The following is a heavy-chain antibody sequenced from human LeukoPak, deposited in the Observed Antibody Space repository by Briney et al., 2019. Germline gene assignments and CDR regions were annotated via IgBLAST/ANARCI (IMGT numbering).Heavy chain of an antibody. Sequence: SETLSLTCTVSGGSISTYYWSWIRQPPGKGLEWIGYVYHSGNTYYNPSLNSRVPISVDTSKNQFSLNLTSVTAADTAVYYRARGIAVAGVRFDPWGQGTLVTVSS. CDR2: VYHSGNT. D-gene: IGHD6-19*01. CDR1: GGSISTYY. J-gene: IGHJ5*02. CDR3: ARGIAVAGVRFDP. V-gene: IGHV4-59*01.